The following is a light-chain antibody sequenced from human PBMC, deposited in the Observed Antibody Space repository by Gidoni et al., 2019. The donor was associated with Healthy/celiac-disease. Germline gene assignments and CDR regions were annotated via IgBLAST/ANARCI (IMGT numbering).Light chain of an antibody. CDR2: SNN. CDR3: AAWDDSLNGWV. V-gene: IGLV1-44*01. Sequence: QSVLTQPPSASGTPGQRVTISCSGSSSTIGSNTVNWYQQLPGTAPKLLIYSNNQRPSGVLDRFSGSKSGTSASLAISGLQSEDEADYYCAAWDDSLNGWVFGGGTKLTVL. J-gene: IGLJ3*02. CDR1: SSTIGSNT.